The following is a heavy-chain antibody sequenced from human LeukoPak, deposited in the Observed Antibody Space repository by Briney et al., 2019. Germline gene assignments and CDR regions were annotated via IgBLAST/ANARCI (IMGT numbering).Heavy chain of an antibody. V-gene: IGHV1-8*01. D-gene: IGHD1-26*01. CDR3: ARGRWELPSDY. CDR2: MNPNSGGK. J-gene: IGHJ4*02. Sequence: PEASVKVSCKASGYTFTSYDINWVRQATGQGLEWMGWMNPNSGGKGYAQKFQGRVTMTSNTSISTAYMELSSLRSEDTAVYYCARGRWELPSDYWGQGTLVTVSS. CDR1: GYTFTSYD.